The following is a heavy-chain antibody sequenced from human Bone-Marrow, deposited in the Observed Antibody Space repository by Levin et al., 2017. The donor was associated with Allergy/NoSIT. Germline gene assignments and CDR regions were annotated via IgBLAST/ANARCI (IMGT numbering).Heavy chain of an antibody. V-gene: IGHV2-5*02. D-gene: IGHD4-17*01. CDR2: IYSDDEK. J-gene: IGHJ4*02. Sequence: SGPTLVKPTQTLTLTCSFSGFSFRTSGVGVGWIRQPPGKALEWLALIYSDDEKHYTPSLTTRLTITKHTSNNQVVLVMTNVNPADTATYYCAHYGDYQRLQTVDDWGQGSLVTVSS. CDR1: GFSFRTSGVG. CDR3: AHYGDYQRLQTVDD.